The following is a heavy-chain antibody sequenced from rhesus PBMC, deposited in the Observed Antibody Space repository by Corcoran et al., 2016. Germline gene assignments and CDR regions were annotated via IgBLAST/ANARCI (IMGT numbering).Heavy chain of an antibody. CDR3: ARVGWTLYYFDY. J-gene: IGHJ4*01. CDR1: GGSISSSY. CDR2: IYGSGSST. Sequence: QLQESGPGLVKPSETLSVTCAVSGGSISSSYWSWIRQAPGKGLEWIGYIYGSGSSTNYNPSLKSRVTLSVDTSKNQLSLKLSSVTAADTAVYYCARVGWTLYYFDYWGQGVLVTVSS. D-gene: IGHD1-1*01. V-gene: IGHV4-169*01.